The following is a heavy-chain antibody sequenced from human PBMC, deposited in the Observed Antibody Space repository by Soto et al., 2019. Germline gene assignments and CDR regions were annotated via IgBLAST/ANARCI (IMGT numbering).Heavy chain of an antibody. CDR1: GFTFIHYA. J-gene: IGHJ5*02. CDR3: ARARAAAIGWFDP. V-gene: IGHV3-30-3*01. CDR2: ISFDGNKQ. Sequence: HPWGSLRLSCAASGFTFIHYAIRCVRHSPFKGREWVAVISFDGNKQYYADSVKGRFTISRDNSQNTLFLQMNRLRPEDTALYYCARARAAAIGWFDPWGQGTLVTVSS. D-gene: IGHD2-2*01.